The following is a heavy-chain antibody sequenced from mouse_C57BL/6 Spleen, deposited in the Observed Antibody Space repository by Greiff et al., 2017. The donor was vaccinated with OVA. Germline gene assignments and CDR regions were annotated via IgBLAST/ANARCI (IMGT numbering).Heavy chain of an antibody. CDR3: ARGGGNYELDY. V-gene: IGHV1-50*01. Sequence: QVQLQQPGAELVKPGASVKLSCKASGYTFTSYWMQWVKQRPGQGLEWIGEIDPSDSYTNYNQKFKGKATMTVDTSSSTAYMQLSSLTSEDSAVYYCARGGGNYELDYWGQGTTLTVSS. D-gene: IGHD2-1*01. CDR2: IDPSDSYT. J-gene: IGHJ2*01. CDR1: GYTFTSYW.